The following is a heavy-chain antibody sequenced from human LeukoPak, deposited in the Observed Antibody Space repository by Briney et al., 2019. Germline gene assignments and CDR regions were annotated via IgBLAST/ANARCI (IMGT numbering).Heavy chain of an antibody. CDR2: LYYGGST. D-gene: IGHD1-26*01. V-gene: IGHV4-39*07. Sequence: SETLSLTCTVSGASISDDNYYWGWIRQPPGKGLEWIGSLYYGGSTYYNPSLKSRVTISVDSSRNQFSLKLSSVTAADMAVYYCARSSGRYYAGWFDPWGQGTLVTVSS. J-gene: IGHJ5*02. CDR1: GASISDDNYY. CDR3: ARSSGRYYAGWFDP.